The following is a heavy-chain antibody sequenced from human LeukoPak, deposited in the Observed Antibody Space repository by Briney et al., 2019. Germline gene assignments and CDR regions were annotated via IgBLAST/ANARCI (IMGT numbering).Heavy chain of an antibody. J-gene: IGHJ6*03. CDR2: MNPNSGNT. V-gene: IGHV1-8*01. CDR1: GYTFTSYD. Sequence: ASVKVSCKASGYTFTSYDINWVRQATGQGLEWMGWMNPNSGNTGYAQKFQGRVTMTRNTSISTAYMELSSLRSEDTAVYYCARSNDYDGSGYYSWDYYYYMDVWGKGTTVTVSS. D-gene: IGHD3-22*01. CDR3: ARSNDYDGSGYYSWDYYYYMDV.